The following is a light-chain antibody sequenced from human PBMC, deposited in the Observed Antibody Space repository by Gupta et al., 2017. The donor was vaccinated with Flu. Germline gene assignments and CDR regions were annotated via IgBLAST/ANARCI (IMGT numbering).Light chain of an antibody. V-gene: IGLV2-14*01. J-gene: IGLJ3*02. CDR1: SSDVGGYNY. CDR3: SSYTSSSSV. CDR2: EVR. Sequence: QSALTQPASVSGSPGQSITISCTGTSSDVGGYNYVSWYQQHPGKAPKLMIYEVRNRPAGGSNRFSGSKSGNTASLTISGRQAEDEDYYYCSSYTSSSSVFGGGTKLTVL.